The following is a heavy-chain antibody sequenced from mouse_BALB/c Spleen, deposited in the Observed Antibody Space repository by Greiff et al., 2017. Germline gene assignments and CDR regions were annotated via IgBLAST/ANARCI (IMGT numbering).Heavy chain of an antibody. CDR3: ARGYAMDY. J-gene: IGHJ4*01. V-gene: IGHV14-1*02. CDR2: IDPENGNT. Sequence: VQLKQSGAELVRPGALVKLSCKASGFNIKDYYMHWVKQRPEQGLEWIGWIDPENGNTIYDPKFQGKASITADTSSNTAYLQLSSLTSEDTAVYYCARGYAMDYWGQGTSVTVSS. CDR1: GFNIKDYY.